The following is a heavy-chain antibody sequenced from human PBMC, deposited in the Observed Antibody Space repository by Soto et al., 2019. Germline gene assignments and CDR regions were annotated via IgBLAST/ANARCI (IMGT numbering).Heavy chain of an antibody. CDR3: ARDSPYYDIVKGFDP. D-gene: IGHD3-9*01. CDR2: IYYSGST. V-gene: IGHV4-59*01. Sequence: PSETLSLTCTVSGGSISSYYWSWIRQPPGKGLEWIGYIYYSGSTNYNPSLKSRVTISVDTSKNQFSLKLSSVTAADTAVYYCARDSPYYDIVKGFDPWGQGTLVTVSS. J-gene: IGHJ5*02. CDR1: GGSISSYY.